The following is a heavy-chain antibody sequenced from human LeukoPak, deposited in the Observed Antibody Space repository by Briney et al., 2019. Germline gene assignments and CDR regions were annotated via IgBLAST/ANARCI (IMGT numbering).Heavy chain of an antibody. J-gene: IGHJ4*02. D-gene: IGHD6-13*01. CDR1: GFIFSTYE. V-gene: IGHV3-23*01. Sequence: GGSLRLSCAPSGFIFSTYELIWVRQAPGKGLEWASSISGSGGSTYHADSVKGRFTISRDSSKNTLYLQMNSLRAEDTAIYYCARVIRAAPGKGYFDYWGQGTLVTVSS. CDR3: ARVIRAAPGKGYFDY. CDR2: ISGSGGST.